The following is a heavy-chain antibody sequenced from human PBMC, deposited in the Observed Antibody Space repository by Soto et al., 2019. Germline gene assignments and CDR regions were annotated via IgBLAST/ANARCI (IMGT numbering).Heavy chain of an antibody. V-gene: IGHV3-23*01. CDR3: AKKAPYSTSWALTDY. D-gene: IGHD6-13*01. J-gene: IGHJ4*02. CDR2: ISGTGGST. Sequence: GGSLRLSCTASGFTFNIYAMNWVRQAPGKGLEWVSGISGTGGSTYYADSVKGRFTISRDNSENTLFLQMNSLRVEDTAVYYCAKKAPYSTSWALTDYWGQGTLVTVSS. CDR1: GFTFNIYA.